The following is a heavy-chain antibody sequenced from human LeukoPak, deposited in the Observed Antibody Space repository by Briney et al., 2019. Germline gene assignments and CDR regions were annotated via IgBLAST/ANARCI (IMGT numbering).Heavy chain of an antibody. CDR1: GFTFSSYG. CDR3: AKADRTGSYSYYYMDV. V-gene: IGHV3-30*02. J-gene: IGHJ6*03. CDR2: IHFDGGYK. D-gene: IGHD1-14*01. Sequence: GGSLRLSCAASGFTFSSYGMHWVRQAPGKGLEWVALIHFDGGYKYNADSVKGRFTISRDNSKSTLYLQMNGLTAEDTAVYYRAKADRTGSYSYYYMDVWGKGTTVTVSS.